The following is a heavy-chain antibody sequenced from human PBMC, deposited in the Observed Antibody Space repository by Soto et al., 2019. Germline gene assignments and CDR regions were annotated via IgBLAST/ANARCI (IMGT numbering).Heavy chain of an antibody. CDR3: ASSPAGIVATISYYYYYGMDV. D-gene: IGHD5-12*01. Sequence: GGSLRLSCAASGFTFSSYSMNWVRQAPGKGLEWVSSISSSSSYIYYADSVKGRFTISRDNAKNSLYLQMNSLRAEDTAVYYCASSPAGIVATISYYYYYGMDVWGQGTTVTVSS. J-gene: IGHJ6*02. V-gene: IGHV3-21*01. CDR1: GFTFSSYS. CDR2: ISSSSSYI.